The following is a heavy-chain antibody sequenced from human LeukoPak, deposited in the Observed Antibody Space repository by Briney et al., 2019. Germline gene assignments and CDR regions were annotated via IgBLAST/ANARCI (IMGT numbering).Heavy chain of an antibody. CDR3: AKGKSGASGWYFNYYYMDV. D-gene: IGHD6-19*01. CDR1: GFTFSSYG. V-gene: IGHV3-23*01. Sequence: GGSLRLSCAASGFTFSSYGMSWVRQAPGKGLEWVSAISGSGGSTYYADSVKGRFTISRDNSKNTLYLQMNSLRAEDTAVYYCAKGKSGASGWYFNYYYMDVWGKGTTVTIS. J-gene: IGHJ6*03. CDR2: ISGSGGST.